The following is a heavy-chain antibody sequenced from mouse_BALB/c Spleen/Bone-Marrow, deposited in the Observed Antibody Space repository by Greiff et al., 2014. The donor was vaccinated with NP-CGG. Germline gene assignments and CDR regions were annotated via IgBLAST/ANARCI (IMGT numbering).Heavy chain of an antibody. CDR1: GFSLTSYG. V-gene: IGHV2-9*02. D-gene: IGHD1-2*01. Sequence: QVQLKESGPGLVAPSQSLSISCTVSGFSLTSYGVHWVRQPPGKGLEWLGVIWADGSTNYNSALMSRLSISKDNSKSQVFLKMNSLQTDDTAIYYCARITTATGAMDYWGQGTSVTVSS. CDR3: ARITTATGAMDY. J-gene: IGHJ4*01. CDR2: IWADGST.